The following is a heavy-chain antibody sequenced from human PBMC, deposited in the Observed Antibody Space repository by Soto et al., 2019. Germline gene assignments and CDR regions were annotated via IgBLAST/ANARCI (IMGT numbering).Heavy chain of an antibody. CDR1: GGSISSYY. J-gene: IGHJ5*02. CDR2: IYYSGGT. Sequence: QVQLQESGPGLVKPSETLSLTCTVSGGSISSYYWSWIRQPPGKGLEWIGYIYYSGGTNYNPSLKSLVTISVDTSKNNLSLKLSSVTAADTAVYCCASERQLGTSNWFDPWGQGTLVTVST. D-gene: IGHD6-6*01. V-gene: IGHV4-59*01. CDR3: ASERQLGTSNWFDP.